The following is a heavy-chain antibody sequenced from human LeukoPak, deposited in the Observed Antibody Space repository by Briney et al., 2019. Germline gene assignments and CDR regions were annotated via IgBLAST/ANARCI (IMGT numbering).Heavy chain of an antibody. CDR2: IYYDGSEK. V-gene: IGHV3-33*01. CDR1: GFGFRNYG. CDR3: ATDRSLSWFDY. D-gene: IGHD6-13*01. J-gene: IGHJ4*02. Sequence: GGSLRLSCAASGFGFRNYGMHWVRQTPGKGLEWVAIIYYDGSEKFYADSVKGRFTISRDNSKNTVYLQMNSLRAEDTAVYYCATDRSLSWFDYWGQGTLVTVSS.